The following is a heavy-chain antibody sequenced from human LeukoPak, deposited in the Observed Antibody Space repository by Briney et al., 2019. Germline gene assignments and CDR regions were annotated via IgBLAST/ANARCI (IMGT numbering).Heavy chain of an antibody. CDR1: GFTFSNYC. Sequence: PGGSLRLSCSASGFTFSNYCMNWVRQAPGKGLEWVSSISSSYTYIYYADSMKGRFTISRGNARNSLYLQMNSLRADDTAVYYCARDRSEGHDSSGPLDAFDVWGQGTLVTVSS. CDR2: ISSSYTYI. V-gene: IGHV3-21*06. CDR3: ARDRSEGHDSSGPLDAFDV. J-gene: IGHJ3*01. D-gene: IGHD3-22*01.